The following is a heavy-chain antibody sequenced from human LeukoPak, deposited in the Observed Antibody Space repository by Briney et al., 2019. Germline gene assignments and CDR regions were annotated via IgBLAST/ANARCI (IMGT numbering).Heavy chain of an antibody. V-gene: IGHV3-23*01. CDR2: ISGSGGST. D-gene: IGHD4-17*01. CDR3: AKVEVYGDYAPSFDY. Sequence: GGSLRLSCAASGFTFSSYAMSWVRQAPGKGLKWVSAISGSGGSTYYADSVKGRFTISRDNSKNTLYLQMNSLRAEDTAVYYCAKVEVYGDYAPSFDYWGQGTLVTVSS. J-gene: IGHJ4*02. CDR1: GFTFSSYA.